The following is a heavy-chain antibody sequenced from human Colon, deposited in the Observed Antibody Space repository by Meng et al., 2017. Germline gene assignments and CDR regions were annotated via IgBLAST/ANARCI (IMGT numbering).Heavy chain of an antibody. D-gene: IGHD3-22*01. Sequence: VQLEESGPGLVKPSGTLSLTCAVSGVSITSSNWWSWVRQAPGKGMEWIGQINHSGSTNYNPSLKSRVTISVDTSKNQFSLKLSSVTAADTAVYYCARGYYDSSGYGYWYFDLWGRGTLVTVSS. CDR3: ARGYYDSSGYGYWYFDL. CDR2: INHSGST. CDR1: GVSITSSNW. J-gene: IGHJ2*01. V-gene: IGHV4-4*02.